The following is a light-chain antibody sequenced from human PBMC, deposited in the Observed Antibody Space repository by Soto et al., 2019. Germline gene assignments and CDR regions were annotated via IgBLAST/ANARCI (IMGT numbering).Light chain of an antibody. J-gene: IGKJ2*02. CDR2: DAS. CDR3: QQYNSYSPLWT. Sequence: DIQMTQSPSTLSASVGDRVTITCRASQSISSWLAWYQQKPGKAPKLLIYDASSLESGVPSRFSGSGSGTESTLTISSLQPDDFATYYCQQYNSYSPLWTFGQGTKLEIK. CDR1: QSISSW. V-gene: IGKV1-5*01.